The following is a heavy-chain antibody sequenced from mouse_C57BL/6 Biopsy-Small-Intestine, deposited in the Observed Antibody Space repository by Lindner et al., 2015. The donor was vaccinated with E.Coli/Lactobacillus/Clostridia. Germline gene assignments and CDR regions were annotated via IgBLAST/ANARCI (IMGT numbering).Heavy chain of an antibody. CDR2: IYPRSGNT. CDR3: ARKKDYYYGSSLDY. Sequence: VQLQESGAELARPGASVKLSCKASGYTFTSYGISWVKQRTGQGLEWIGEIYPRSGNTYYNEKFKGKATLTADKSSSTAYMELRSLTSEDSAVYFCARKKDYYYGSSLDYWGQGTTLTVSS. D-gene: IGHD1-1*01. V-gene: IGHV1-81*01. J-gene: IGHJ2*01. CDR1: GYTFTSYG.